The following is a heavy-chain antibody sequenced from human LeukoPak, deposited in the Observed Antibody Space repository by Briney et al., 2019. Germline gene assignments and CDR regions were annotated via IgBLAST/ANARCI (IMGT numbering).Heavy chain of an antibody. V-gene: IGHV3-53*01. D-gene: IGHD3-10*01. CDR1: GFIFSRYG. CDR3: ARVRRSGSYADY. J-gene: IGHJ4*02. Sequence: PGGSLRLSCAASGFIFSRYGMSWVRQAPGKGLEWVSVIYSGGSTYYADSVKGRFTISRDNSKNTLYLQTNSLRAEDTAVYYCARVRRSGSYADYWGQGTLVTVSS. CDR2: IYSGGST.